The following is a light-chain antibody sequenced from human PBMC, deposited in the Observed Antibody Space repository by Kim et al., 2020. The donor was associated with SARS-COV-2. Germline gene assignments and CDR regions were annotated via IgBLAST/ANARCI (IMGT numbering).Light chain of an antibody. CDR2: VAS. CDR1: QSVDSNY. J-gene: IGKJ2*01. CDR3: QQYGSSPYT. V-gene: IGKV3-20*01. Sequence: WSTGDSATLSGRASQSVDSNYLAWFQQKPGQAPRLLIYVASSRATGIPDRFSGSGSGTDFTLTISRLEPEDFAVYYCQQYGSSPYTFGQGTKLEIK.